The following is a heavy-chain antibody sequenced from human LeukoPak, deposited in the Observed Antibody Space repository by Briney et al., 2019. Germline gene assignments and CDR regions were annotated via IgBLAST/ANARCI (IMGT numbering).Heavy chain of an antibody. CDR2: ISSSSCI. CDR3: ARDRRGYSGRRGIDY. D-gene: IGHD5-12*01. V-gene: IGHV3-21*01. Sequence: GGSLRLSCAASGFTFSSYSMNWVRQAPGKGLEWVSSISSSSCIYYADSVKGRFTISRDNAKNSLYLQMNSLRAEDTAVYYCARDRRGYSGRRGIDYWGQGTLVTVSS. CDR1: GFTFSSYS. J-gene: IGHJ4*02.